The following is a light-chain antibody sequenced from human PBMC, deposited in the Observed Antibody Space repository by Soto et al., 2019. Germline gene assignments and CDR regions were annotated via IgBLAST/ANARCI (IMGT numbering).Light chain of an antibody. V-gene: IGLV2-14*03. Sequence: QSALTQPASVSGSPGQSITISCTGTSSDVGGYNYVSWYQQHPGKAPKLMIYDVSDRPSGVSNRFSGSKSGNTASLTIPGLQAEDEADYYCSSYTSMSTVVFGGGTKLTVL. CDR2: DVS. CDR3: SSYTSMSTVV. J-gene: IGLJ2*01. CDR1: SSDVGGYNY.